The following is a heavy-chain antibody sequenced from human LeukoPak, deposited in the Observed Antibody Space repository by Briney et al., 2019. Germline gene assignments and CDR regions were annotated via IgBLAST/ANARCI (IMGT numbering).Heavy chain of an antibody. Sequence: KPSETLSLTCTVSGGSLSSSSFYWGWIRQPPGKGLEWIGSIYYGGNTYYNPSLKSRVTISVDTSKNQFSLELTSVTAADTAVYYCARVGSSSWYDPHIPIFDYWGQGTLVTVSS. CDR3: ARVGSSSWYDPHIPIFDY. CDR2: IYYGGNT. CDR1: GGSLSSSSFY. D-gene: IGHD6-13*01. V-gene: IGHV4-39*01. J-gene: IGHJ4*02.